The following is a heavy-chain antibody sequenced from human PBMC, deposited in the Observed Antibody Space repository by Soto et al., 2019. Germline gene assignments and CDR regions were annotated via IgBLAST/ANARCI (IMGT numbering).Heavy chain of an antibody. Sequence: GGSLRLSCAASGFTFSDYYMSWIRQAPGKGLEWVSYISSSGSTIYYADSVKGRFTISRGNAKNSLYLQMNSLRAEDTAVYYCASNDFWSGPDRLYYYGMDVWGQGTTVTVSS. D-gene: IGHD3-3*01. V-gene: IGHV3-11*01. CDR2: ISSSGSTI. J-gene: IGHJ6*02. CDR3: ASNDFWSGPDRLYYYGMDV. CDR1: GFTFSDYY.